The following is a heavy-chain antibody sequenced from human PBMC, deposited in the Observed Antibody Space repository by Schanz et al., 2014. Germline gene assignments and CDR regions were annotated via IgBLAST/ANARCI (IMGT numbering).Heavy chain of an antibody. CDR3: AKGMGYCSGGTCYDYYYYGLDV. V-gene: IGHV3-23*04. CDR2: ISGSGGST. Sequence: EVQLVESGGGLVKPGGSLRLSCAASGFTFSDYYMSWIRQAPGKGLEWVSGISGSGGSTYYADSVEGRFTISRDNSRNTLYLQMNSLRAEDTAVFYCAKGMGYCSGGTCYDYYYYGLDVWGQGTTVTVSS. D-gene: IGHD2-15*01. CDR1: GFTFSDYY. J-gene: IGHJ6*02.